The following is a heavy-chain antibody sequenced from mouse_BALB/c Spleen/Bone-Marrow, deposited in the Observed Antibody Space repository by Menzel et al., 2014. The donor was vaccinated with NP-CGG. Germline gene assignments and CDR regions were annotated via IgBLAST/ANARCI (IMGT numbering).Heavy chain of an antibody. V-gene: IGHV1S137*01. J-gene: IGHJ2*01. D-gene: IGHD1-1*02. Sequence: QVQLQQSGAELVRPGVSVKISCRGSGYTFTDYALHWVKQSHAKSLEWIGIISTYYGDASYNQKFKGKATMTVDKSSSTAYMELARLTSEDSAIYCCARRGGFDYWGQGTTLTGSS. CDR3: ARRGGFDY. CDR1: GYTFTDYA. CDR2: ISTYYGDA.